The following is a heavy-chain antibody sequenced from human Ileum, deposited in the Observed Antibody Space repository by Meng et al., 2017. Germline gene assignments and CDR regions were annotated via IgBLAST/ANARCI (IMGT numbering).Heavy chain of an antibody. D-gene: IGHD2-21*01. CDR1: GDSLTNKNYH. CDR2: IYYSGIT. J-gene: IGHJ4*02. Sequence: HPQLRESGPGLLKPSETLSLSCSVVGDSLTNKNYHWGWVRQPPGKGLEWIGSIYYSGITYYNPSLKSRVIISIDTSNNHFSLKVNSVIAADTAVYFCTRLIDGCPADYWGQGTLVTVSS. CDR3: TRLIDGCPADY. V-gene: IGHV4-39*07.